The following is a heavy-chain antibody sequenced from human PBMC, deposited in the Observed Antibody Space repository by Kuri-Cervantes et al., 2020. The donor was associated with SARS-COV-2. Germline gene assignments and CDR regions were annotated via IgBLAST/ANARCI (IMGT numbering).Heavy chain of an antibody. CDR1: GFTFSSYS. CDR3: ARVGSGSFDY. V-gene: IGHV3-30*02. D-gene: IGHD3-10*01. Sequence: GESLKISCAASGFTFSSYSMNWVRQAPGKGLEWVAFIRYDGSNKYYADSVKGRFTISRDNSKNTLYLQMNSLRAEDTAVYYCARVGSGSFDYWGQGTLVTVSS. CDR2: IRYDGSNK. J-gene: IGHJ4*02.